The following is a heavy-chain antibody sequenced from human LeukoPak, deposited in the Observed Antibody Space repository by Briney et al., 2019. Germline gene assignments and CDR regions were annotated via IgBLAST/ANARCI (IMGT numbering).Heavy chain of an antibody. CDR3: ARPKYCADGVCYWSLDY. Sequence: SVKVSCKASGGTFRKYAIYWVRQAPGQGLQWMGRIIPLSGTSDFAQGFQGRVTLTTDASTSAAYMELTSLRSEDTAVYYCARPKYCADGVCYWSLDYWGQGTLVTVSS. V-gene: IGHV1-69*05. CDR2: IIPLSGTS. CDR1: GGTFRKYA. J-gene: IGHJ4*02. D-gene: IGHD2-8*01.